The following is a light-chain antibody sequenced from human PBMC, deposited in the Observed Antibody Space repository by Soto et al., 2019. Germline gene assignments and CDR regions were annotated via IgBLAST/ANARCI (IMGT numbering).Light chain of an antibody. V-gene: IGKV1-5*01. CDR1: QAISTL. J-gene: IGKJ2*01. CDR2: DAS. CDR3: QQYSSRVT. Sequence: IQMTQSPSTLSASVGDRVTITCRASQAISTLLAWYQHKPGKAPNLLIYDASSLGSGVPSRFSGSGSGTEFTLTISSLQPDAAASYYCQQYSSRVTFGQGTKLEI.